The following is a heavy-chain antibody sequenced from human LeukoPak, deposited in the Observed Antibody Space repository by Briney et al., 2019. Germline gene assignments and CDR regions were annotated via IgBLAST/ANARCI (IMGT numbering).Heavy chain of an antibody. Sequence: PSETLSLTCAVYGGSFSGYYWTWIRQPPGKGLEWIGETNHSGGTNYNPSLKSRVTISVDTSKNQFSLKLSSVTAADTAVYYCARFVRARDAFDIWGQGTMVTVSS. J-gene: IGHJ3*02. CDR3: ARFVRARDAFDI. CDR2: TNHSGGT. V-gene: IGHV4-34*01. D-gene: IGHD2-8*01. CDR1: GGSFSGYY.